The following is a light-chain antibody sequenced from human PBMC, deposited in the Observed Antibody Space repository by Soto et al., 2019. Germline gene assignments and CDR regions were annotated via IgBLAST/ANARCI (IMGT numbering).Light chain of an antibody. Sequence: DIQMTQSPSTLSASVGDRVTITCRASQSISTWLAWYQQKPGKARKVLIYKASTLESRVPSRSSGTGSGTEFTLTISGVQPDDFAAYYCQQYNSAGAFGQGTKVEMK. V-gene: IGKV1-5*03. CDR2: KAS. CDR3: QQYNSAGA. J-gene: IGKJ1*01. CDR1: QSISTW.